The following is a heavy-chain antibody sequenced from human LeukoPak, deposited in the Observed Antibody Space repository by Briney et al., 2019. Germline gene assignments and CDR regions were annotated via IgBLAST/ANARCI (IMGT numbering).Heavy chain of an antibody. Sequence: GGSPRLSCAASGFTFSTYAMSWGRQAPGKGLEWVSAICHSGHTTYYTDSLKGRFTISRDNSKNTLYLQMNSLRAEDTAVYYCAKSSGRYCSGGSCFDFDSWGQGPLVTVSS. CDR2: ICHSGHTT. CDR1: GFTFSTYA. D-gene: IGHD2-15*01. CDR3: AKSSGRYCSGGSCFDFDS. J-gene: IGHJ4*02. V-gene: IGHV3-23*01.